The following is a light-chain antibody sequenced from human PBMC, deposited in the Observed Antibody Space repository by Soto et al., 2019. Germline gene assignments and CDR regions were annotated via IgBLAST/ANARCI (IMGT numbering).Light chain of an antibody. CDR1: QTVTDSS. CDR3: HQYGHSPRT. CDR2: GAS. V-gene: IGKV3-20*01. J-gene: IGKJ1*01. Sequence: EIVLTQSPGTLSLSAGEGASLSCRASQTVTDSSLAWYQQKPGQAPRLLLYGASTRATGIPDRFCGSESGTDFTLTISRLEPEDFAVYYCHQYGHSPRTFGQGTKIEI.